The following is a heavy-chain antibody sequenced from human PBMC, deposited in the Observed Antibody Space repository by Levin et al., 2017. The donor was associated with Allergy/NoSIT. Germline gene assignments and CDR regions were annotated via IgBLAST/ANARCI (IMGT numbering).Heavy chain of an antibody. CDR3: ARYDWYFDL. CDR1: GFTFSSYW. J-gene: IGHJ2*01. V-gene: IGHV3-7*01. CDR2: IKQDGSEK. D-gene: IGHD3-3*01. Sequence: GESLKISCAASGFTFSSYWMSWVRQAPGKGLEWVANIKQDGSEKYYVDSVKGRFTISRDNAKNSLYLQMNSLRAEDTAVYYCARYDWYFDLWGRGTLVTVSS.